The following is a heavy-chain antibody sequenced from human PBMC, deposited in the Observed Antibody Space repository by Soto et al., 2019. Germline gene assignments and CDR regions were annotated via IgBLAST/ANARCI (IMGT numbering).Heavy chain of an antibody. J-gene: IGHJ3*02. CDR3: ARDLASHIVVVTAYAFDI. CDR2: ISGSGGST. CDR1: GFTFSSYA. Sequence: GGSLRLSCAASGFTFSSYAMSWVRQAPGKGLEWVSAISGSGGSTYYADSVKGRFTISRDNSKNTLYLQMNSLRAEDTAVYYCARDLASHIVVVTAYAFDIWGQGTMVTVSS. D-gene: IGHD2-21*02. V-gene: IGHV3-23*01.